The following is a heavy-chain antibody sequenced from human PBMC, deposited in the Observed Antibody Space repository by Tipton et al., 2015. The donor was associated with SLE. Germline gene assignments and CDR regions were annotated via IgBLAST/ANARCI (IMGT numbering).Heavy chain of an antibody. CDR1: GFTFSNYG. D-gene: IGHD7-27*01. CDR3: VKGAWADD. J-gene: IGHJ4*01. Sequence: SLRLSCAAFGFTFSNYGMHWVRQAPGKGLEWVSFIRFDGAYKYYADSVKGRFTISRDNSKNTLYLQMSSLRADDTAVYYCVKGAWADDWGQGTLVTVSS. V-gene: IGHV3-30*02. CDR2: IRFDGAYK.